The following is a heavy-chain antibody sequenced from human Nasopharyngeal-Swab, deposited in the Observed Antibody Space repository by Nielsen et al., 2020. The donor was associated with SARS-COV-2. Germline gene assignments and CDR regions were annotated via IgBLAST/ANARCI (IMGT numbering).Heavy chain of an antibody. CDR3: ARTRVVVVVAADKYDYYMDV. J-gene: IGHJ6*03. V-gene: IGHV2-26*01. D-gene: IGHD2-15*01. Sequence: WIRQPPGKALEWLAHILSSDEKSYSTSLRSRLTISKDTSKSQVVLTVTNLDPVDTATYYCARTRVVVVVAADKYDYYMDVWGKGTTVTVSS. CDR2: ILSSDEK.